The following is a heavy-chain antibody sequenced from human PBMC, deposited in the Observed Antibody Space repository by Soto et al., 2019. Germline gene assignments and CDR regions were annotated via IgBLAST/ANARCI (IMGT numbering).Heavy chain of an antibody. J-gene: IGHJ4*02. CDR2: IKSKTDGGTT. D-gene: IGHD3-3*01. CDR3: TTDHRTTIFGVVITYYFDY. CDR1: GFTFSNAW. V-gene: IGHV3-15*07. Sequence: GGSLSLSCAASGFTFSNAWMNWVRQAPGKGLEWVGRIKSKTDGGTTDYAAPVKGRFTISRDDSKNTLYLQMNSLKTEDTAVYYCTTDHRTTIFGVVITYYFDYWGQGTLVTVSS.